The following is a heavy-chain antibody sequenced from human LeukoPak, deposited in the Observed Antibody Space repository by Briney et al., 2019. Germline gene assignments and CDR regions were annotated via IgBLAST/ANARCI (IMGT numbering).Heavy chain of an antibody. CDR2: VGGGGERT. Sequence: GGSLRLSCAASGFTFSSYAMSWVRQVPGKGLEWVSVVGGGGERTNYAEAVKGRLTISRDNITNTLYLQMNSLRDEDTAVYYCARGSGIGSGWSSYIDYWGQGTLVTVSS. D-gene: IGHD6-19*01. V-gene: IGHV3-23*01. CDR3: ARGSGIGSGWSSYIDY. J-gene: IGHJ4*02. CDR1: GFTFSSYA.